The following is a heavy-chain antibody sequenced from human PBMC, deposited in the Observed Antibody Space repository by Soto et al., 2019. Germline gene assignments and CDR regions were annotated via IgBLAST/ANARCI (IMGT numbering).Heavy chain of an antibody. Sequence: SVKVSCKASGFTFTSSAVQWVRQARGQRLEWIGWIVVGSGNTNYAQKFQERVTITRDMSTSTAYMELSSLRSEDTAVYYCAAARIAHYYYGMDVWGQGTTVTVSS. V-gene: IGHV1-58*01. J-gene: IGHJ6*02. D-gene: IGHD6-13*01. CDR2: IVVGSGNT. CDR3: AAARIAHYYYGMDV. CDR1: GFTFTSSA.